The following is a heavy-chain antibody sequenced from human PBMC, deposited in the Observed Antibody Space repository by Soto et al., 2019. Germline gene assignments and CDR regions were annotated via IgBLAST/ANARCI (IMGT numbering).Heavy chain of an antibody. CDR1: GFTFSSYW. D-gene: IGHD4-17*01. CDR3: ARTPALYGDYSNWFDP. Sequence: PGGSLRLSCAASGFTFSSYWMHWVRQAPGKGLVWVSRINSDGSSTSYADSVKGRFTISRDNAKNTLYLQMNSLRAEDTAVYYCARTPALYGDYSNWFDPWGQGTLVTVSS. V-gene: IGHV3-74*01. J-gene: IGHJ5*02. CDR2: INSDGSST.